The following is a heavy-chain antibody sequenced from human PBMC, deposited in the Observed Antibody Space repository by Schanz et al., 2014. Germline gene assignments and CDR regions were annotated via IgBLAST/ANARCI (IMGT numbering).Heavy chain of an antibody. CDR2: ISSSSSTI. J-gene: IGHJ4*02. CDR3: ERDLPRTFLFDH. V-gene: IGHV3-48*01. Sequence: EVQLVESGGGLVQPGGSLRLSCAASGFTFSGYSMNWVRQAPGKGLEWVAYISSSSSTIHYADSVKGRFTISRDNAKNSLYPQMDSLRAEDTAVYYCERDLPRTFLFDHWGQGTLVTVSS. CDR1: GFTFSGYS.